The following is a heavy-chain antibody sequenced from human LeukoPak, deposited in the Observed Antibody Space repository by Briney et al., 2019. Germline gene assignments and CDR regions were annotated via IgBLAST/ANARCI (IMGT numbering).Heavy chain of an antibody. J-gene: IGHJ6*03. D-gene: IGHD3-22*01. Sequence: SETLSLTCTVSGGSISSYYWSWIRQPPGKGLEWIGNIYYSGSTSYNPSLKSRVTISVDTSKNQFSLKLSSVTAADTAVYYCTRGSIAYYYMDVWGKGTTVTISS. CDR2: IYYSGST. CDR3: TRGSIAYYYMDV. V-gene: IGHV4-59*01. CDR1: GGSISSYY.